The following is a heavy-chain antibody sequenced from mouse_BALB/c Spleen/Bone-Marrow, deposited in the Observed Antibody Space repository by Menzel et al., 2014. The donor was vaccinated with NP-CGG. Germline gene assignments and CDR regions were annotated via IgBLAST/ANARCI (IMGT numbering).Heavy chain of an antibody. CDR2: IDPANGNT. CDR1: GFNFTDTY. Sequence: VQLQQSGAELVKPGASVKLSCTASGFNFTDTYMHWVKQRPEQGLEWIGRIDPANGNTKYDPKFQGKATITVDKSSTTAYLQLSSLTFEDTAVYYCAACYDSSSYGFAYWGQGTLVTVSA. J-gene: IGHJ3*01. CDR3: AACYDSSSYGFAY. D-gene: IGHD1-1*01. V-gene: IGHV14-3*02.